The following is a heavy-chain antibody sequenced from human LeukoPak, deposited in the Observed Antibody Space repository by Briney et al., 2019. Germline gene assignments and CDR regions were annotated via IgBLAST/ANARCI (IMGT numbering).Heavy chain of an antibody. D-gene: IGHD2-2*01. CDR2: MYYLGSS. V-gene: IGHV4-59*08. J-gene: IGHJ3*02. CDR1: GGSISGYY. CDR3: ARQGYCHSSSCVRGAFDI. Sequence: SETLSLTCGVSGGSISGYYWTWLRQPPGKGLEWIGYMYYLGSSNYNPSLKSRVSISINTSKNQFSLSLTSVTAADTAVYYCARQGYCHSSSCVRGAFDIWGQGTMVTVSS.